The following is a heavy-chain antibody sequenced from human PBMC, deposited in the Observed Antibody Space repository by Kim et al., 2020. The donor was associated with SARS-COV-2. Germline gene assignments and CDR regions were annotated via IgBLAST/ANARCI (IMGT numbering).Heavy chain of an antibody. J-gene: IGHJ6*01. Sequence: GESLKISCKGSGYRFSNYWIAWVRQMPGKGLEWMGVIYPGDSDTRYSPSFQGQVTISADKSISTAYLQWSSLKASDTAIYYCARHSGESAHYFSYFPMDV. CDR2: IYPGDSDT. V-gene: IGHV5-51*01. CDR1: GYRFSNYW. CDR3: ARHSGESAHYFSYFPMDV. D-gene: IGHD3-10*01.